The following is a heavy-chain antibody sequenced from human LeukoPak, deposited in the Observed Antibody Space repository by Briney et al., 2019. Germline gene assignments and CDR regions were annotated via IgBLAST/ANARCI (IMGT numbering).Heavy chain of an antibody. CDR3: AKGAGQQLVLCNMDY. CDR2: ISGSGGST. CDR1: GFTFSSYA. Sequence: GGSLRLSCAASGFTFSSYAMSWVRQAPGKGLEWVSAISGSGGSTYYADSVKGRFTISRDNSKNTLYLQTNSLRAEDTAVYYCAKGAGQQLVLCNMDYWGQGTLVTVSS. V-gene: IGHV3-23*01. J-gene: IGHJ4*02. D-gene: IGHD6-13*01.